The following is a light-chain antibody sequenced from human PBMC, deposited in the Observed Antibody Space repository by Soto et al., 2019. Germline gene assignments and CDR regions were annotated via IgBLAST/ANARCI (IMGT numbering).Light chain of an antibody. CDR3: QQSYSTPRT. V-gene: IGKV1-39*01. CDR2: DAS. Sequence: VDRGTITCRASQSISSCLAWYQQKPGKAPNLLIYDASSLQSGVPSRFSGSGSGTDFTLTISSLQPEDFATYYCQQSYSTPRTFGQGTKVDIK. CDR1: QSISSC. J-gene: IGKJ1*01.